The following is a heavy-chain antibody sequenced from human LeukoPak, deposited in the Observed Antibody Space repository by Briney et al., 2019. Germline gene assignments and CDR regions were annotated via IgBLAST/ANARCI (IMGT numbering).Heavy chain of an antibody. CDR1: GFTFSSYE. V-gene: IGHV3-48*03. CDR3: ATLPSGYDSWFDP. CDR2: ISSSGSTM. D-gene: IGHD5-12*01. J-gene: IGHJ5*02. Sequence: GGSLRLSCAASGFTFSSYEMNWVRQAPGKGLEWVSYISSSGSTMYYADSVKGRFTISRDNAKNSLYLQMNSLRAEDTAVYYCATLPSGYDSWFDPWGQGTLVTVSS.